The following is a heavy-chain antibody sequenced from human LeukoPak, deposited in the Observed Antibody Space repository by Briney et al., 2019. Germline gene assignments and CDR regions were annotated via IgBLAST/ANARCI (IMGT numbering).Heavy chain of an antibody. V-gene: IGHV4-39*01. J-gene: IGHJ4*02. CDR1: GGSISSSSYY. CDR3: ARDLSSSWLYYFDY. D-gene: IGHD6-13*01. Sequence: SETLSLTCTVSGGSISSSSYYWGWLRQPPGTGLEWIGSIYYSGSTYYNPSLKSRVTISVDTSKNQFSLKLSSVTAADTAVYYCARDLSSSWLYYFDYWGQGTLVTVSS. CDR2: IYYSGST.